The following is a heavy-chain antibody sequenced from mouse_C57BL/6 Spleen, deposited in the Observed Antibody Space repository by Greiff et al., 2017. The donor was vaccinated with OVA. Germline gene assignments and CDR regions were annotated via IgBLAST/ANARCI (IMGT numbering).Heavy chain of an antibody. CDR3: ARNGLTGSSPFDY. J-gene: IGHJ2*01. CDR2: IYPGDGDT. V-gene: IGHV1-80*01. D-gene: IGHD1-1*01. Sequence: QVQLQQSGAELVKPGASVKISCKASGYAFSSYWMNWVKQRPGKGLEWIGQIYPGDGDTNYNGKFKGKATLTADKSSSTAYMQLSSLTSEDSAVYFCARNGLTGSSPFDYWGQGTTLTVSS. CDR1: GYAFSSYW.